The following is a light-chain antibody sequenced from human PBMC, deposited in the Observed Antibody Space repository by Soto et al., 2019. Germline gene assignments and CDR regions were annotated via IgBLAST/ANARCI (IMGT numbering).Light chain of an antibody. V-gene: IGKV3-15*01. CDR3: QQYNNWPPK. CDR1: QSVCSN. Sequence: EIVMTQSPATLSVSPGERATLSCRASQSVCSNLAWYQQKPGQAPRLLIYGASTRATGIPARFSGSGSGTEFTLTISSLQSEDFAVYYCQQYNNWPPKFGQGTKVEIK. J-gene: IGKJ1*01. CDR2: GAS.